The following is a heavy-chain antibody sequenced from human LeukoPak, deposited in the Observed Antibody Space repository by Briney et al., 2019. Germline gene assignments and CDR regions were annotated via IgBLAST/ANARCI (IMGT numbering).Heavy chain of an antibody. CDR3: ARAREFDY. CDR2: IRYDGSDK. J-gene: IGHJ4*02. Sequence: GGSLRLSCAASGFTFSSYGMHWVRQAPGKGLEWVSFIRYDGSDKYYADSVRGRFTISRDNSKNTLYLQMNSLRAEDTAVYYCARAREFDYWGQGTLVTVSS. V-gene: IGHV3-30*02. CDR1: GFTFSSYG.